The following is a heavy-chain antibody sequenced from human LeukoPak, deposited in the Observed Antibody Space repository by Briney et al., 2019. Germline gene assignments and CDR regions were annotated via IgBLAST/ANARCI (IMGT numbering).Heavy chain of an antibody. J-gene: IGHJ6*02. CDR1: GGSISGSSYY. D-gene: IGHD6-13*01. V-gene: IGHV4-39*07. CDR3: ARAAAAGRPGYYGMDV. Sequence: SETLSLTCTVSGGSISGSSYYWGWIRQPPGKGLEWIASIYYSGSTYYNPSLKSRVTISVDTSKNQFSLNLSSVTAADTAVYYCARAAAAGRPGYYGMDVWGQGTTVTVSS. CDR2: IYYSGST.